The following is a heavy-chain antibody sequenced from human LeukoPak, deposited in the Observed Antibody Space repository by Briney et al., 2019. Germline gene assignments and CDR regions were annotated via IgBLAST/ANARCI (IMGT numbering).Heavy chain of an antibody. J-gene: IGHJ3*02. V-gene: IGHV3-30*02. D-gene: IGHD6-19*01. CDR3: AKGTAVAVPYGGHAFDI. Sequence: GGSLRLSCAASGFTFSSYGMHWVRQAPGKGLEWVAFIRYDGSNKYYADSVKGRFTISRDNSKNTLYLQMNSLRAEDTAVYYCAKGTAVAVPYGGHAFDIWGQGTMVTVSS. CDR2: IRYDGSNK. CDR1: GFTFSSYG.